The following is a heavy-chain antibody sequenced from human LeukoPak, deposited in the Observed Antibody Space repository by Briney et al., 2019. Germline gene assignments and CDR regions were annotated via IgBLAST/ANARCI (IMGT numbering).Heavy chain of an antibody. D-gene: IGHD6-19*01. CDR2: IYYSGST. CDR1: GGSISSSSYY. V-gene: IGHV4-39*01. Sequence: KPSETLSLTCTVSGGSISSSSYYWGWIRQPPGKGLEWIGSIYYSGSTYYNPSLKSRVTISVDTSKNQFSLKLSSVTAADTAVYYCARRWIAVAGIAFDIWGQGTMVTVSS. CDR3: ARRWIAVAGIAFDI. J-gene: IGHJ3*02.